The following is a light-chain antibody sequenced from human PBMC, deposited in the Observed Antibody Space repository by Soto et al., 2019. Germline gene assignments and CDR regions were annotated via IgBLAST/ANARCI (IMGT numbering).Light chain of an antibody. CDR2: VAS. CDR3: LQQNNYPRT. V-gene: IGKV1-17*01. J-gene: IGKJ2*01. CDR1: QGIRND. Sequence: IQMTQSPSSLCASVGDRVTISCRGSQGIRNDLSWYQQKPGEAPKRLVYVASSWDGGVPERFSGSGSGTEFTLTISSLQPEDFATYYCLQQNNYPRTFGQGTKVDI.